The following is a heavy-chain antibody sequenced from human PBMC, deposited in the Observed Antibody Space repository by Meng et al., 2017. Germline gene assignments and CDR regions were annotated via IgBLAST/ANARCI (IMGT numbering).Heavy chain of an antibody. CDR2: IVYSGST. CDR3: ARDVGGDYETLFDY. Sequence: QVARAERSPGCGGRTVTLALTCAVSGGFVGSGHYYWSWIRQPPGKGLEWIGYIVYSGSTTYNPSLKTRVTISVDTSKTQFSLKLTSVTAADTAVYFCARDVGGDYETLFDYWGQGTLVTVSS. CDR1: GGFVGSGHYY. D-gene: IGHD4-17*01. V-gene: IGHV4-61*01. J-gene: IGHJ4*02.